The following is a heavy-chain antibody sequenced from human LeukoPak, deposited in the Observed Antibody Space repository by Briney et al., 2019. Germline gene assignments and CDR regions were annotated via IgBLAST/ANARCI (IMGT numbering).Heavy chain of an antibody. Sequence: GGSLRLSCAASGFTVSDNYMNWVRQAPGKGLKWVSLIYTGGSTSYADSVKGRFTISRDNSKDTLYLQMNSLRVEDTAVYYCARRGDCCNTPFDHWGQGTLVTVSS. CDR3: ARRGDCCNTPFDH. V-gene: IGHV3-53*01. CDR2: IYTGGST. CDR1: GFTVSDNY. D-gene: IGHD2-21*02. J-gene: IGHJ4*02.